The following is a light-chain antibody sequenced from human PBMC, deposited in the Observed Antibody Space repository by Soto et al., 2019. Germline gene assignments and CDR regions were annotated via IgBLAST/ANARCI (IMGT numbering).Light chain of an antibody. V-gene: IGLV2-14*01. CDR3: SSYTSSSTLKV. Sequence: QSVLTQPASVSGSPRQSITISCTGTSSDVGGYNYVSWYQQHPGKAPKLMIYEVSNRPSGVSNRFSGSKSGNTASLTISGLQAEDEADYYCSSYTSSSTLKVFGGGTQLTVL. CDR2: EVS. J-gene: IGLJ2*01. CDR1: SSDVGGYNY.